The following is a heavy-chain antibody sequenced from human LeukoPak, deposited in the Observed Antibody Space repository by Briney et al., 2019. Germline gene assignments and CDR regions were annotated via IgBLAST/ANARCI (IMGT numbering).Heavy chain of an antibody. CDR3: ARDGGYGSGSYYYMDV. CDR2: IIPIFGTA. D-gene: IGHD3-10*01. V-gene: IGHV1-69*01. Sequence: SVKVSCKASGGTFSSYAISWVRQAPGQGLEWMGGIIPIFGTANYAQKFQGRVTITADESTSTAYLELSSLRSEDTAVYYCARDGGYGSGSYYYMDVWGKGTTVTVSS. CDR1: GGTFSSYA. J-gene: IGHJ6*03.